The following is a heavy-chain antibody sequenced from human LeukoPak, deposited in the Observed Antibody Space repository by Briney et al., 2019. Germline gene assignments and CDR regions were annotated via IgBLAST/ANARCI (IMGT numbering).Heavy chain of an antibody. J-gene: IGHJ4*02. V-gene: IGHV3-23*01. CDR2: ISSSGSST. CDR1: GFTFSSYA. D-gene: IGHD3-3*01. Sequence: PGGSLRLSCAASGFTFSSYAMHWVRQAPGKGLEWVSTISSSGSSTYYADSVKGRLTISRDNSKNTLYLQMNSLRAEDTAVYYCGKADRIFGMVIAFDYWGQGTLVTASS. CDR3: GKADRIFGMVIAFDY.